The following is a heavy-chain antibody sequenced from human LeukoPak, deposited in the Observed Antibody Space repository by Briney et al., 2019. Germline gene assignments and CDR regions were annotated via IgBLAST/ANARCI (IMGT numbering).Heavy chain of an antibody. Sequence: ASVKVSCKASGYIFTRYAISWVRQAPGQGLEWMGWISTYNGDTNYAQKFQGRVTMTTDTSTTTAYMELRSLRSDDTAVYYCARDPSNCSGRRPYFDYWGQGTLVTVSS. CDR1: GYIFTRYA. J-gene: IGHJ4*02. CDR2: ISTYNGDT. V-gene: IGHV1-18*04. CDR3: ARDPSNCSGRRPYFDY. D-gene: IGHD6-19*01.